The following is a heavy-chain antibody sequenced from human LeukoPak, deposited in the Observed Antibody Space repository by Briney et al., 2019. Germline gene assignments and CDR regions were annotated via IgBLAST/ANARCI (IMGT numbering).Heavy chain of an antibody. CDR1: GFTFSSYW. Sequence: PGGSLRLSCAASGFTFSSYWMHLLRQAPGRRLVLVSRINSGGSTTSYADSVKGRFTISRDNAKNSLYLQMNSLRAEDTAVYYCARDFYGDSFYFDYWGQGTLVTVPS. D-gene: IGHD4-17*01. CDR2: INSGGSTT. V-gene: IGHV3-74*01. J-gene: IGHJ4*02. CDR3: ARDFYGDSFYFDY.